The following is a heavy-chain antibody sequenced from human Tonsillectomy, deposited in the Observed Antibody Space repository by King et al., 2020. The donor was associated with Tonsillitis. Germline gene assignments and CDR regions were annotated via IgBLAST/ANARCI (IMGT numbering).Heavy chain of an antibody. D-gene: IGHD4-11*01. J-gene: IGHJ4*02. V-gene: IGHV4-39*01. CDR3: ARLGGVRDSDYVGGFDY. CDR1: GDSISSSTYY. Sequence: QLQESGPGLVKPSETLSLACTVSGDSISSSTYYLGWIRQPPGKGLEWIGRIYYSGSTYYNPSLKSRVTISVDTSKNQFSLKLSSVTAADTAVYYCARLGGVRDSDYVGGFDYWGQGTLVTVSS. CDR2: IYYSGST.